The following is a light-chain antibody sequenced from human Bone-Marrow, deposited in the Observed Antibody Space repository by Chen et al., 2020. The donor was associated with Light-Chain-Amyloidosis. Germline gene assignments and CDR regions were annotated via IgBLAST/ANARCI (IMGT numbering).Light chain of an antibody. CDR1: GLRSKY. Sequence: SPQPPHAPAVSAALRPPAPFTCQGDGLRSKYASWYQQKPGQAPVLVIYGKNDRPSGIPDRFSGSSSGTTASLTITGAQAEDEADYHCNSRDSSGNHQVMFGGGTKLTVL. CDR2: GKN. V-gene: IGLV3-19*01. CDR3: NSRDSSGNHQVM. J-gene: IGLJ3*02.